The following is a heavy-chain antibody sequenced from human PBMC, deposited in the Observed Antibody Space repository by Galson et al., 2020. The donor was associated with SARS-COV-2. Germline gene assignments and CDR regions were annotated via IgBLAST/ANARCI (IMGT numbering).Heavy chain of an antibody. D-gene: IGHD1-26*01. CDR3: ARVSGSYDTEY. Sequence: SETPSLTCTVSGDSLSSAGYYWTWLSQHPGKRPEWIGYIQSSGSTFYNPSLKSRVTISADASKKQFSLELNSVTAADTAVYYCARVSGSYDTEYWGQGTLVIVSS. V-gene: IGHV4-31*03. CDR1: GDSLSSAGYY. J-gene: IGHJ4*02. CDR2: IQSSGST.